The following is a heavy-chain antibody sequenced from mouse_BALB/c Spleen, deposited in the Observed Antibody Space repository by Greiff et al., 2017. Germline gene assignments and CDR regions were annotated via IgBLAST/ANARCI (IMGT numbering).Heavy chain of an antibody. CDR3: ARVGLLRGYFDY. V-gene: IGHV3-6*02. CDR1: GYSITSGYY. Sequence: EVKVEESGPGLVKPSQSLSLTCSVTGYSITSGYYWNWIRQFPGNKLEWMGYISYDGSNNYNPSLKNRISITRDTSKNQFFLKLNSVTTEDTATYYCARVGLLRGYFDYWGQGTTLTVSS. CDR2: ISYDGSN. D-gene: IGHD1-1*01. J-gene: IGHJ2*01.